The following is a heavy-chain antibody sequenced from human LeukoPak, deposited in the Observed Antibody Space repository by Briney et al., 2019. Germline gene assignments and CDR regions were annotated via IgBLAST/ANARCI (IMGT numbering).Heavy chain of an antibody. CDR1: GYTLTGYY. D-gene: IGHD5-18*01. V-gene: IGHV1-2*02. J-gene: IGHJ4*02. Sequence: ASVKVSCKASGYTLTGYYMHWVRQAPGQGLEWMGWINPNSSGTNYAQKFQGRVTMTRDTSISTAYMELSRLRSDDTAVYYCARDGYSYGTLFDYWGQGTLVTVSS. CDR3: ARDGYSYGTLFDY. CDR2: INPNSSGT.